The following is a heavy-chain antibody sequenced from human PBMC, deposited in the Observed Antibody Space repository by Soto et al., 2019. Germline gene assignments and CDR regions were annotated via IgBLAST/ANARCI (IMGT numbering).Heavy chain of an antibody. Sequence: GGSLRLSCAASGFTFSSYSMNWVRQAPGKGLEWVSSISSSSSYIYYADSVKGRFTISRDNAKNSLYLQMNSLRAEDTAVYYCARVSRGWDALDYWGQGTLVTVSS. D-gene: IGHD6-19*01. CDR3: ARVSRGWDALDY. CDR1: GFTFSSYS. CDR2: ISSSSSYI. V-gene: IGHV3-21*01. J-gene: IGHJ4*02.